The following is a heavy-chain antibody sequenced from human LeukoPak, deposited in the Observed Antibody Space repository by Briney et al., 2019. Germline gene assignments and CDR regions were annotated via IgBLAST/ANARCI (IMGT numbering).Heavy chain of an antibody. D-gene: IGHD3-22*01. CDR1: GYTFTSYG. Sequence: ASVKVSCKASGYTFTSYGISWVRQAPGQGLEWMGWISAYNGNTNYAQKLQGRVTMTTDTSASTAYMELRSLRSDDTAVYYCAREVPYDSSRYYQPFDYWGQGTLVTVSS. CDR3: AREVPYDSSRYYQPFDY. J-gene: IGHJ4*02. CDR2: ISAYNGNT. V-gene: IGHV1-18*01.